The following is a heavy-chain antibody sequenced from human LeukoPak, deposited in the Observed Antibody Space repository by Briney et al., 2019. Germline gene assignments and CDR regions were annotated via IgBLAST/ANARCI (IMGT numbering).Heavy chain of an antibody. CDR2: ISGSGGST. D-gene: IGHD3-10*01. CDR1: GFTFSSYA. CDR3: ARDVGRGENHFDY. Sequence: GGSLRLSCAASGFTFSSYAMSWVRQAPGKGLEWVSAISGSGGSTYYADSVKGRFTISRDNSKNTLYLQMNSLRAEDTAVYYCARDVGRGENHFDYWGQGTLVTVSS. V-gene: IGHV3-23*01. J-gene: IGHJ4*02.